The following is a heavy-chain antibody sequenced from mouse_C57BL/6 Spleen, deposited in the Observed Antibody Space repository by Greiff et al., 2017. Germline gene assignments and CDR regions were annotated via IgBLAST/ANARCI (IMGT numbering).Heavy chain of an antibody. V-gene: IGHV1-81*01. D-gene: IGHD2-4*01. J-gene: IGHJ2*01. CDR1: GYTFTSYG. CDR3: ASVLYYDDY. CDR2: IYPRSGNT. Sequence: VQLQQSGAELARPGASVKLSCKASGYTFTSYGISWVKQRTGQGLEWIGEIYPRSGNTYYNEKFKGKATLTADKSSSTAYMELRSLTSEDSAVYFCASVLYYDDYWGQGATLTVSS.